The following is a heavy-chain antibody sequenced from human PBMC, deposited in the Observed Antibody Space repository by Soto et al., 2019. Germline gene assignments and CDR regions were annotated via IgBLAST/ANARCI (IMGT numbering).Heavy chain of an antibody. D-gene: IGHD1-26*01. J-gene: IGHJ4*02. CDR3: ARSYSGTFYGYDI. Sequence: PSETLSLTCTVSGGSVSSFHWSWIRQSPGKGLEWIGYVSYTGNTKYNPALKRRVTISVGTSKKQFSLKLSSVSAADTGLYYCARSYSGTFYGYDIWGQGILVTVSS. V-gene: IGHV4-59*02. CDR1: GGSVSSFH. CDR2: VSYTGNT.